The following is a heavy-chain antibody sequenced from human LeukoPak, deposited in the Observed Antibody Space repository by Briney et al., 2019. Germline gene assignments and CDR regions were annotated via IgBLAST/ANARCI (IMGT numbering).Heavy chain of an antibody. CDR1: GYTFTSYG. V-gene: IGHV1-46*01. J-gene: IGHJ4*02. D-gene: IGHD5-24*01. Sequence: ASVKVSCKASGYTFTSYGISWVRQAPGQGLEWMGIINPSGGSTSYAQKFQGRVTMTRDMSTSTVYMELSSLRSEDTAVYYCARERVEMATTQLFDYWGQGTLVTVSS. CDR3: ARERVEMATTQLFDY. CDR2: INPSGGST.